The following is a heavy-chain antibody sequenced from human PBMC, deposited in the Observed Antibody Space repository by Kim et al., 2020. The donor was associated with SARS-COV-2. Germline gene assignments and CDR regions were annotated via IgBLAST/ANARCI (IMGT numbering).Heavy chain of an antibody. CDR2: K. D-gene: IGHD4-17*01. J-gene: IGHJ3*02. Sequence: KYYVDSVKGRFTISRDNAKNSLYLQMNSLRAEDTAVYYCARDTARYGLDIWGQGTMVTVSS. CDR3: ARDTARYGLDI. V-gene: IGHV3-7*01.